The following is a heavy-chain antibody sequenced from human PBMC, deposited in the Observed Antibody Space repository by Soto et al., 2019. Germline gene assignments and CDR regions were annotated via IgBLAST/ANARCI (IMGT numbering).Heavy chain of an antibody. Sequence: KPSESLSLTCAVSGYSICSCYYWGWIRQPPGKGLEWIGSIYHSGSTYYNPSLKSRVTISVDTSKNQFSLKLSSVTAADTAVYYCGRDPYYDSKGPIWTWGQGTLVTVSS. J-gene: IGHJ5*02. V-gene: IGHV4-38-2*02. CDR3: GRDPYYDSKGPIWT. CDR1: GYSICSCYY. CDR2: IYHSGST. D-gene: IGHD3-22*01.